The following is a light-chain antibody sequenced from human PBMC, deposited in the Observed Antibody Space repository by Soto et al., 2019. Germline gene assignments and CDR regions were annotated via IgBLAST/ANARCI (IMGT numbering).Light chain of an antibody. J-gene: IGKJ1*01. V-gene: IGKV3-15*01. CDR2: GAS. Sequence: IVMTQSLATLSVSPGERATLSCRASQSVSSNLAWYQQKPGQAPRLLMYGASTRATGIPDRFSGSGSGTEFTLTISSLQSEDFAVYYCQQHNNWPPWTFGQGTKVEIK. CDR3: QQHNNWPPWT. CDR1: QSVSSN.